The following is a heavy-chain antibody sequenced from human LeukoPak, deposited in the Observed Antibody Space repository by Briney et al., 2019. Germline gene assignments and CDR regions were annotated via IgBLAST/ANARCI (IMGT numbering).Heavy chain of an antibody. CDR2: IYPGDSDT. J-gene: IGHJ4*02. CDR1: GYSFTTYW. Sequence: GESLKISCKGSGYSFTTYWIGWVRQMPGKGLEWMGIIYPGDSDTRYSPSFQGQVTISADMSIGTAYLQWSSLKASDTAMYYCARCRSVVGGTHDLDYWGQGTLVTVSS. V-gene: IGHV5-51*01. D-gene: IGHD1-26*01. CDR3: ARCRSVVGGTHDLDY.